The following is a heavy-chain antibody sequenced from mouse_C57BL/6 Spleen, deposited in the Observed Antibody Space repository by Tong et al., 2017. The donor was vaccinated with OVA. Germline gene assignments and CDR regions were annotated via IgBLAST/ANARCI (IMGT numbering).Heavy chain of an antibody. CDR1: GFSLTSYG. CDR3: AKMSTYSNSFAY. CDR2: IWRGGST. J-gene: IGHJ3*01. D-gene: IGHD2-5*01. Sequence: VQLQESGPGLVQPSQSLSITCTVSGFSLTSYGVHWVRQSPGKGLEWLGVIWRGGSTDYNAAFMPRLSITKDNSKSQVFFKMNSLQADDTAIYYCAKMSTYSNSFAYWGQGTLVTVSA. V-gene: IGHV2-5*01.